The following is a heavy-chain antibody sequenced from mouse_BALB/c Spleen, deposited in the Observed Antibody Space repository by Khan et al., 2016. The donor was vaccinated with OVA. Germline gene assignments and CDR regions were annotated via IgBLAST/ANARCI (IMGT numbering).Heavy chain of an antibody. Sequence: QVRLQQSGPGLVAPSQSLSITCTISGFSLTNYGVHWVRQPPGKGLEWLVVIWSDGSTTYNSDLKSRLTTSKENSKSQVFLKMNSLQTDDTAVYFCARQPYYHYNIMDYWGQGTSVTVSS. V-gene: IGHV2-6-1*01. J-gene: IGHJ4*01. CDR3: ARQPYYHYNIMDY. CDR2: IWSDGST. D-gene: IGHD2-10*01. CDR1: GFSLTNYG.